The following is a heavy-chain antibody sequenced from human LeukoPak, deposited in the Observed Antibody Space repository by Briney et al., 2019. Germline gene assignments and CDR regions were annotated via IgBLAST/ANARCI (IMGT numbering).Heavy chain of an antibody. D-gene: IGHD1-14*01. J-gene: IGHJ4*02. V-gene: IGHV3-33*06. Sequence: GRSLRLSCAGSQFTFSSYGMHWVRQAPGKGLEWVAVIWYDGSKKYYADSVEGRFTISRDNSKNTLYLQMDSLRAEDTAVYYCAKELTVYNRGCYFDYWGQGTLVTVSS. CDR3: AKELTVYNRGCYFDY. CDR1: QFTFSSYG. CDR2: IWYDGSKK.